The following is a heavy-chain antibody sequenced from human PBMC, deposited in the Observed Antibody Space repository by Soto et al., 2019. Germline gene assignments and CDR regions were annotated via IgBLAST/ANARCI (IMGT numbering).Heavy chain of an antibody. CDR3: VRWTLGEVVPAEPYYFDY. Sequence: ASVKVSCKASGYTVTSYGISWVRQAPGQGLEWMGWISAYNGNTNYAQKLQGRVTMTTDTSTSTAYMELRSLRSDDTAVYYCVRWTLGEVVPAEPYYFDYWGKGTLVTVSS. D-gene: IGHD2-2*01. CDR1: GYTVTSYG. J-gene: IGHJ4*02. V-gene: IGHV1-18*01. CDR2: ISAYNGNT.